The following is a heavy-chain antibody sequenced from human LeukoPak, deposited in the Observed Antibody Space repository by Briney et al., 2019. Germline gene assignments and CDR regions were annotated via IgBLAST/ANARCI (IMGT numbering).Heavy chain of an antibody. CDR1: GYSFTTSW. J-gene: IGHJ4*02. V-gene: IGHV5-51*01. Sequence: GESLKISCKGSGYSFTTSWIGWVRQMPGKGLEWMGIIYPGDSDIRYSPSFQGQVTISADKSISTAYLQWSSLKASGTAMYFCARQSSTFDYWGQGTLVTVSS. CDR3: ARQSSTFDY. CDR2: IYPGDSDI. D-gene: IGHD2-2*01.